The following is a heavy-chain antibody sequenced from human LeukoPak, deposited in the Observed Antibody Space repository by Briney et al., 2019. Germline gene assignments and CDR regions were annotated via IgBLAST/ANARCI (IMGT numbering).Heavy chain of an antibody. D-gene: IGHD2-2*01. CDR1: GGTFRSYA. CDR3: ARDYANWFDP. CDR2: IIPILGIA. V-gene: IGHV1-69*04. J-gene: IGHJ5*02. Sequence: ASVKVSRTSSGGTFRSYAISWVRQPPGQGLEWMGRIIPILGIANYAQKFQGRVTITADKSTSTAYMELSSLRSEDTAVYYCARDYANWFDPWGEGPLVTVSS.